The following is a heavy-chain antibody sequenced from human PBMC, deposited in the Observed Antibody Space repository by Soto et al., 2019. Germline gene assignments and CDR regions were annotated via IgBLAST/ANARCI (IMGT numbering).Heavy chain of an antibody. J-gene: IGHJ6*02. Sequence: GGSLRLSCVGPGFIFSSYYMNWVRQAPGKGLEWVSSISGGSAYIYYADSVKGRFTISRDNAKNSLYLEMNSLRVEDTAVYYCVRVWRLVGRYGMDVWGQGTTVTVSS. D-gene: IGHD6-25*01. CDR3: VRVWRLVGRYGMDV. V-gene: IGHV3-21*01. CDR2: ISGGSAYI. CDR1: GFIFSSYY.